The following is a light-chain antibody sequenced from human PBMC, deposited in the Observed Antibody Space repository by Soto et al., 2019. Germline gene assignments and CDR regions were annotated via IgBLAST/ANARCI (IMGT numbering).Light chain of an antibody. V-gene: IGKV1-33*01. J-gene: IGKJ1*01. CDR3: QHYDHLLWT. Sequence: DIQMTQSPSSLSATVGDRVTITCQASQAINNYLNWYQQKPGKAPKLLIYDASSLQTGVPSRFSGSGSGTDFTFTISSLQPEDFATYYCQHYDHLLWTFGQGTNLDIK. CDR1: QAINNY. CDR2: DAS.